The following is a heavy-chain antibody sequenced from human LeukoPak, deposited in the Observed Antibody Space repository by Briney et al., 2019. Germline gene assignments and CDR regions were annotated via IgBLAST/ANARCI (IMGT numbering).Heavy chain of an antibody. Sequence: KPGGSLRLSCAASGFTFSDYYMSWIRQAPGEGLEWVSFITGSSRSINYADSVKGRFTISRDNAKSSMYLQMNSLRAEDTAVYFCARVVYRYGYAFDIWGQGTEVTVSS. J-gene: IGHJ3*02. CDR1: GFTFSDYY. V-gene: IGHV3-11*06. CDR2: ITGSSRSI. D-gene: IGHD5-18*01. CDR3: ARVVYRYGYAFDI.